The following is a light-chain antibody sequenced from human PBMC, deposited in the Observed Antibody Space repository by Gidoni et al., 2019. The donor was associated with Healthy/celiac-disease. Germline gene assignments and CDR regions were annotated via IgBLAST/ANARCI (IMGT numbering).Light chain of an antibody. CDR2: DVS. CDR1: SSDVGGYNY. V-gene: IGLV2-11*01. Sequence: QSALTQPRSVSGSPGESVTISCTGTSSDVGGYNYVSWYQQHPGNAPKLMIYDVSKRPSGVPDRFSGSKSGNTASLTISGLQAEDEADYYCCSYAGSYTFYVFGTGTKVTV. CDR3: CSYAGSYTFYV. J-gene: IGLJ1*01.